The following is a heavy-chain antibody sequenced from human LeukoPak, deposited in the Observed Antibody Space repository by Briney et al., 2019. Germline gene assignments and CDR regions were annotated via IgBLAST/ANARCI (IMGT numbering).Heavy chain of an antibody. D-gene: IGHD2-15*01. V-gene: IGHV3-72*01. CDR1: GFSLSDHN. J-gene: IGHJ4*02. Sequence: GGSLRLSCAVSGFSLSDHNMDWVRQAPGKGLEWVGRTTNKAHSYTTEYAASVKGRFTISRDDSQNSLYLQMNSLKTEDTAVYYCARAPSGLDYWGQGILVTVSS. CDR3: ARAPSGLDY. CDR2: TTNKAHSYTT.